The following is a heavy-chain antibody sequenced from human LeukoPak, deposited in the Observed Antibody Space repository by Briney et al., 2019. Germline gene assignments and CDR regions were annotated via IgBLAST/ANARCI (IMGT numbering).Heavy chain of an antibody. CDR3: ARDVNGSYVFDN. J-gene: IGHJ4*02. CDR2: ISGSSGTI. CDR1: GFTFSHHY. Sequence: PGGSLRLSCEASGFTFSHHYRSWIRQGPERGLEWVSYISGSSGTIYYADSVKGRFTISRDNGKNSLYLQMNSLRAEDTAVYYCARDVNGSYVFDNWGQGTLVTVSS. D-gene: IGHD1-26*01. V-gene: IGHV3-11*01.